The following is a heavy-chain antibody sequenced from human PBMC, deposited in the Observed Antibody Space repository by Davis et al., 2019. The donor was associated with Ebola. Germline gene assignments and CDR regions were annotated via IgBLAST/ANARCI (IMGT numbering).Heavy chain of an antibody. CDR1: GGSISSGDYY. D-gene: IGHD3-22*01. V-gene: IGHV4-30-4*01. CDR2: IYYSGST. J-gene: IGHJ4*02. CDR3: ARENYYDSSGYLFDY. Sequence: MPSETLSLTCTVSGGSISSGDYYWSWIRQPPGKGLEWIGYIYYSGSTYYNPSLKSRVTISVDTSKNQFSLKLSSVTAADTAVYYCARENYYDSSGYLFDYWGQGTLVTVSS.